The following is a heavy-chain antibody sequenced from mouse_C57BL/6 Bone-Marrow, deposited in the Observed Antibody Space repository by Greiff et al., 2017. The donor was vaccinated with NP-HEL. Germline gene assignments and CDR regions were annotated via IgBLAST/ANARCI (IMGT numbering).Heavy chain of an antibody. CDR3: TGGAVVGDYFDY. CDR1: GFTFSNYW. J-gene: IGHJ2*01. D-gene: IGHD1-1*01. Sequence: EVQGVESGGGLVQPGGSMKLSCVASGFTFSNYWMNWVRQSPEKGLEWVAQIRLKSDNYATHYAESVKGRFTISRDDSKSSVYLQMNNLRAEDTGIYYCTGGAVVGDYFDYWGQGTTLTVSS. CDR2: IRLKSDNYAT. V-gene: IGHV6-3*01.